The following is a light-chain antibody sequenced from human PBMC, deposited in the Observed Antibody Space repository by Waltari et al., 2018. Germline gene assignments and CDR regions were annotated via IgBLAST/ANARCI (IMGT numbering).Light chain of an antibody. CDR1: TGPVTSAHY. V-gene: IGLV7-46*01. CDR2: DTT. CDR3: LLSYSGSRVV. Sequence: QAVVTQEASLTVSPGGTVTLTCESNTGPVTSAHYPYWVQQNPGQAPMTLIFDTTNKHSWTPARFSGSLLGGKAALTLSGAQPEDEADYYCLLSYSGSRVVFGGGTKLTVL. J-gene: IGLJ3*02.